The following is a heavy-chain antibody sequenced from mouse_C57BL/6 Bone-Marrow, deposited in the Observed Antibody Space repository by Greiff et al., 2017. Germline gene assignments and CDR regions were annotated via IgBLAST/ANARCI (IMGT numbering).Heavy chain of an antibody. CDR3: DRSISSSFDY. CDR2: IDPANGNT. V-gene: IGHV14-3*01. J-gene: IGHJ2*01. CDR1: GFNFTNNS. Sequence: EVQLQESVAELVRPGASVKMSCTASGFNFTNNSMHWVKQRPGQGLEWIGRIDPANGNTKYSPKFQGKATITADTSSTTAYLQLSSLTSEDTANYSGDRSISSSFDYWGQGTTLTVSS. D-gene: IGHD1-1*01.